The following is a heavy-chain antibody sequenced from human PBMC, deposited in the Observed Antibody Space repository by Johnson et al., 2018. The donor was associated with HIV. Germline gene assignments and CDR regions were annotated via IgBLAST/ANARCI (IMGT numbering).Heavy chain of an antibody. Sequence: QVLLVESGGGLVQPGGSLRLSCAASGFTFSSYAMHWVRQTPGKGLEWVAVISYDGNNKYYADSVKGRFIISRDNSKNTVYLQMNSLRAEDTAVYYCARDALQQLVPRGAFNLWGQGTMVTVSS. CDR1: GFTFSSYA. V-gene: IGHV3-30*04. J-gene: IGHJ3*01. D-gene: IGHD6-13*01. CDR2: ISYDGNNK. CDR3: ARDALQQLVPRGAFNL.